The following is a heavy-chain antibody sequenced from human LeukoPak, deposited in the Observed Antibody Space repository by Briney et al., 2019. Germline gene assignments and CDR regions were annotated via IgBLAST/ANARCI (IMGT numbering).Heavy chain of an antibody. CDR1: GFTFSSYA. D-gene: IGHD5-12*01. J-gene: IGHJ4*02. CDR2: VSGSAGST. Sequence: PGGSLRLSCAAFGFTFSSYAMSWVRQAPGKGLEWVSAVSGSAGSTYYADSVKGRFTISRDNSKNTLYLQMNSLRAEDTAVYYCAKLGGSVNSGYGFDYWGQGTLVTVSS. CDR3: AKLGGSVNSGYGFDY. V-gene: IGHV3-23*01.